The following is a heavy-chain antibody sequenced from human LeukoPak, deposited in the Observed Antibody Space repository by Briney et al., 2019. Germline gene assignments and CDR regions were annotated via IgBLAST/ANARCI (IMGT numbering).Heavy chain of an antibody. V-gene: IGHV4-38-2*02. D-gene: IGHD6-19*01. CDR3: ARLGYSSGGDY. CDR2: IYHSGST. CDR1: GYSISSGYY. J-gene: IGHJ4*02. Sequence: SETLSLTCTVSGYSISSGYYWGWIRQPPGKGLEWIGSIYHSGSTYYNPSLKSRVTISVDTSKNQFSLKLSSVTAADTAVYYCARLGYSSGGDYWGQGALVTVSS.